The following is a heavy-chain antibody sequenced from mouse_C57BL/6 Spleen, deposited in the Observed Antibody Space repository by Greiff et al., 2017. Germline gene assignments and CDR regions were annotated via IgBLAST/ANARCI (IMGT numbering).Heavy chain of an antibody. D-gene: IGHD1-1*01. V-gene: IGHV1-55*01. CDR1: GYTFTSYW. J-gene: IGHJ1*03. CDR2: IYPGSGST. CDR3: ARKENLYGSSYHWYFDV. Sequence: QVQLQQPGAELVKPGASVKMSCKASGYTFTSYWITWVKQRPGQGLEWIGDIYPGSGSTNYNEKFKSKDTLTVDTSSSTAYMQLSSLTSEDSAVYYCARKENLYGSSYHWYFDVWGTGTTVTVSS.